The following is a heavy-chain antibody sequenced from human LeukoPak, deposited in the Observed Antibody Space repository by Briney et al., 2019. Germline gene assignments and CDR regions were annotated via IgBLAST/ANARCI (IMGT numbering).Heavy chain of an antibody. CDR2: IIPIFGTT. CDR1: GGTFSSYA. D-gene: IGHD3-10*01. Sequence: SVKVSCKASGGTFSSYAISWVRQAPGQGLEWMGGIIPIFGTTNYAQKFQGRVTITADKSTSTAYMELSSLRSEDTAVYYCARESDGSGSYYNGPFDYWGQGTLVTVSS. J-gene: IGHJ4*02. CDR3: ARESDGSGSYYNGPFDY. V-gene: IGHV1-69*06.